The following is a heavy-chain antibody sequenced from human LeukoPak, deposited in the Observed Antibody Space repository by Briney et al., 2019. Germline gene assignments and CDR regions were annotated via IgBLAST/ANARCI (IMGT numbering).Heavy chain of an antibody. D-gene: IGHD4-23*01. J-gene: IGHJ4*02. CDR3: ARDLYGGTSATFDY. V-gene: IGHV1-2*02. CDR1: GYTFTSYD. CDR2: INPNSGGT. Sequence: GASVKVSCKASGYTFTSYDITWVRQAPGQGLEWMGWINPNSGGTYYAQKFQGRVTMTSDTSISTAYTELSRLRSDNTAVYYCARDLYGGTSATFDYWGQGTLVTVSS.